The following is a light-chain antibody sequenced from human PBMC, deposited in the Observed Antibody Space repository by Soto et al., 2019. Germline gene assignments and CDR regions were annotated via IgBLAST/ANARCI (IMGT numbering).Light chain of an antibody. J-gene: IGKJ1*01. Sequence: EIVMTQSPATLSVSPGERVTLSCRASQSVDIDLAWYQQKPGQAPSLLIYGASTRATDMPGRFSGRGAGAEFTLTISSLQSEDFAVYYCQQYRSWPRTFGQGTKVEIK. V-gene: IGKV3-15*01. CDR1: QSVDID. CDR3: QQYRSWPRT. CDR2: GAS.